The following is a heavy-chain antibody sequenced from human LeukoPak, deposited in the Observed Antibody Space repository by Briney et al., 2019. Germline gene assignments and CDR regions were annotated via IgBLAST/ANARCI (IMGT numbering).Heavy chain of an antibody. J-gene: IGHJ4*02. V-gene: IGHV3-23*01. CDR3: ANSRGGD. Sequence: GESLRLSCSASGFTYSSYAMSWLRQPPGKGMEWVSAISGSGGSTYYADSVKGRFTISRDNSKNTLYLQMNSLRAEETAVYYCANSRGGDWGQGSLVTVSS. CDR2: ISGSGGST. CDR1: GFTYSSYA.